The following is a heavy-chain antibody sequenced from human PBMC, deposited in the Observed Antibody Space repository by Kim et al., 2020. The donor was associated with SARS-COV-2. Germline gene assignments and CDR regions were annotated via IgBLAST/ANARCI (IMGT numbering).Heavy chain of an antibody. CDR3: AKVDGYRPYDAFDI. D-gene: IGHD5-12*01. V-gene: IGHV3-30*02. Sequence: ADAVKGRFTISRDTSKNTLYLQMNSLRAEDTAVYYCAKVDGYRPYDAFDIWGQGTMVTVSS. J-gene: IGHJ3*02.